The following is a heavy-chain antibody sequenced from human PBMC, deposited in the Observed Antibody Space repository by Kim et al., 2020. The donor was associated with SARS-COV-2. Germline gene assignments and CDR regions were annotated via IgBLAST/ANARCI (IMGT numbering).Heavy chain of an antibody. J-gene: IGHJ2*01. CDR1: GGTFSSYA. D-gene: IGHD2-2*01. CDR2: IIPIFGTA. V-gene: IGHV1-69*06. Sequence: SVKVSCKASGGTFSSYAISWVRQAPGQGLEWMGGIIPIFGTANYAQKFQGRVTITADKSTSTAYMELSSLRSEDTAVYYCARDGGAPYCSSTSCYDLWGRGTLVTVSS. CDR3: ARDGGAPYCSSTSCYDL.